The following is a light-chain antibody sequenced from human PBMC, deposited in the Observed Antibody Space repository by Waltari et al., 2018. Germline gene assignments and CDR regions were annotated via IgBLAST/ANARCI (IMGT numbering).Light chain of an antibody. CDR2: EAS. CDR3: QRYDNPPIFP. V-gene: IGKV1-33*01. J-gene: IGKJ3*01. Sequence: DIQMTQSPSSLSAFVGDRVIMTCQASQDISNYLNWYQQKPGKAPKLLSREASNLETGGPTMFSRSQSRTDFTLTISRLPPGDVGTYFCQRYDNPPIFPFGPGTKVEIK. CDR1: QDISNY.